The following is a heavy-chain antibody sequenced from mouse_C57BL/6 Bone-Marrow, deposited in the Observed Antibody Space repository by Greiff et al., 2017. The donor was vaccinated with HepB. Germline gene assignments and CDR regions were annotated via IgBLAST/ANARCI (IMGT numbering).Heavy chain of an antibody. CDR2: ISSGGSYT. Sequence: EVHLVESGGDLVKPGGSLKLSCAASGFTFSSYGMSWVRQTPDKRLEWVATISSGGSYTYYPDSVKGRFTISRDNAKNTLYLQMGSLKSEDTAMYYCARHRGNWYFDVWGTGTTVTVSS. CDR1: GFTFSSYG. V-gene: IGHV5-6*01. CDR3: ARHRGNWYFDV. J-gene: IGHJ1*03. D-gene: IGHD3-1*01.